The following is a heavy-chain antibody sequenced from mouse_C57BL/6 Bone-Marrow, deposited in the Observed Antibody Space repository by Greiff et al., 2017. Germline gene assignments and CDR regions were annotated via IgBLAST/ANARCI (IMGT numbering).Heavy chain of an antibody. Sequence: QVLLMESGPGLVAPSQSLSITCTASGFSLTSYGVSWVRQPPGKGLEWLGVIWGDGSKNYHSALISRLSISKDNSKSQVFLNLHSLQTDDTATYYCAKHCYSNYVWFAYWGQGTLVTGSA. V-gene: IGHV2-3*01. D-gene: IGHD2-5*01. CDR1: GFSLTSYG. CDR2: IWGDGSK. J-gene: IGHJ3*01. CDR3: AKHCYSNYVWFAY.